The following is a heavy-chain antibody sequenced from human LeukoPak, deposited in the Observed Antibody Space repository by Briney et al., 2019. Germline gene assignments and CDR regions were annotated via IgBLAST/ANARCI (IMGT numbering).Heavy chain of an antibody. CDR3: AKDIAAAAPADYFDY. CDR2: INYDGREE. CDR1: GFTFSRSW. Sequence: GVSLRLSCVVSGFTFSRSWMSWVRQAPGSGLEWAATINYDGREEYYLNSVKGRFTISRDNAKNSLYLQMNSLRAEDTALYYCAKDIAAAAPADYFDYWGQGTLVTVSS. V-gene: IGHV3-7*03. D-gene: IGHD6-13*01. J-gene: IGHJ4*02.